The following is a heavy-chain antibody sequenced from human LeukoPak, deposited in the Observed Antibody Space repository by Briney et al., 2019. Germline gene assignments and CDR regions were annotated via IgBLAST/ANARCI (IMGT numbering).Heavy chain of an antibody. CDR3: ARAPSYYYDSSGYFHFDN. Sequence: GGSLRLSCAASGFTFSSYAMSWVRQAPGKGLEWVSVIYSGGSTYYADSVKGRFTISRDNSKNTLFLQMNSLRAEDTAVYYCARAPSYYYDSSGYFHFDNWGQGTLVTVSS. CDR1: GFTFSSYA. J-gene: IGHJ4*02. CDR2: IYSGGST. D-gene: IGHD3-22*01. V-gene: IGHV3-53*01.